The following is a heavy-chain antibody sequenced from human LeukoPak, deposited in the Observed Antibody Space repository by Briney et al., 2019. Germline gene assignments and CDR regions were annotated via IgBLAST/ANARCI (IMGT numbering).Heavy chain of an antibody. CDR1: GLSFSSYW. V-gene: IGHV3-7*03. Sequence: GGSLTLSCAASGLSFSSYWMSWVRHPPGNGLEWVTHIKEGGSASNYACSVKGRFPISRDNAKNSLYLQMNSLRAEDTVFYYWVKDSYSKGDYWGQGTLVTVSS. CDR3: VKDSYSKGDY. CDR2: IKEGGSAS. D-gene: IGHD4-11*01. J-gene: IGHJ4*02.